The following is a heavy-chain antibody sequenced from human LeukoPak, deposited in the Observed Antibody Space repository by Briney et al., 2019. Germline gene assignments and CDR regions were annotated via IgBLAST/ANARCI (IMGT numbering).Heavy chain of an antibody. D-gene: IGHD3-10*01. CDR1: SGSINSSNW. V-gene: IGHV4-4*02. J-gene: IGHJ4*02. Sequence: SETLSLTCAVSSGSINSSNWWSWVRQPPGKGLEWIGEIYPSGSTNYNPSLKSRVTISVDTSKNQFSLKLSSVTAADTAVYYCARQEDYGSGSYYFDYWGQGTLVTVSS. CDR3: ARQEDYGSGSYYFDY. CDR2: IYPSGST.